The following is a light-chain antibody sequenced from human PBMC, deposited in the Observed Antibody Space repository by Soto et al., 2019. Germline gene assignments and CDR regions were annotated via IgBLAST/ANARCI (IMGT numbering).Light chain of an antibody. CDR2: AAS. Sequence: DIQMTQSPSSVSASVGDRVTITCRASQDVSIWLAWYQQKPGKAPELLIYAASDLQSAVPSRFSGSGSGTHFSLTISSLQPEDFGTYYCQQAYSFPYTFGQGTKVEIK. V-gene: IGKV1-12*02. CDR1: QDVSIW. CDR3: QQAYSFPYT. J-gene: IGKJ2*01.